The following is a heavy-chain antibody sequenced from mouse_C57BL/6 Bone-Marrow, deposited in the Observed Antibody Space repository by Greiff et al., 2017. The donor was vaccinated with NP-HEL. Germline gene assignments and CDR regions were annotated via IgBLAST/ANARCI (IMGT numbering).Heavy chain of an antibody. CDR1: GFTFSDYG. D-gene: IGHD3-2*02. J-gene: IGHJ2*01. CDR3: ANRQLRLDDY. CDR2: ISSGSSTI. Sequence: EVKLVESGGGLVKPGGSLKLSCAASGFTFSDYGMHWVRQAPEKGLEWVAYISSGSSTIYYADTVKGRFTISRDNAKNTLFLQMTSLRSEDTAMDYCANRQLRLDDYWGQGTTLTVSS. V-gene: IGHV5-17*01.